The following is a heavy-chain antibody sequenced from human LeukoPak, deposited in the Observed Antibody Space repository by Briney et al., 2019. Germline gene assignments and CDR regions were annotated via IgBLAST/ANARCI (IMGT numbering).Heavy chain of an antibody. D-gene: IGHD3-22*01. CDR3: AKEVADDSSGYYPNYFDY. V-gene: IGHV3-23*01. Sequence: GGSLRLSCAASGFTFSSYAMSWVRQAPGKGLEWVSAISGSGGSTYYADSVKGRFTISRDNSKNTLYLQMNSLRAEDTAVYYCAKEVADDSSGYYPNYFDYWGQGTLVTVSS. J-gene: IGHJ4*02. CDR2: ISGSGGST. CDR1: GFTFSSYA.